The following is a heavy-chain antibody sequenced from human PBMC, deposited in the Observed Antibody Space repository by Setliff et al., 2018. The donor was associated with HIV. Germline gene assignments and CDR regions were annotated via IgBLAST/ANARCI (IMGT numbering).Heavy chain of an antibody. D-gene: IGHD3-9*01. CDR2: ISAYTGDT. V-gene: IGHV1-18*01. J-gene: IGHJ6*03. CDR1: GYSFISYG. CDR3: ARIGPDYDNLTGYRDYYYMDV. Sequence: ASVKVSCKASGYSFISYGISWVRQAPGQGLEWMGWISAYTGDTYSAQTLQGRVTMTTDTSTKTAYLELRSLRSDDTAMYYCARIGPDYDNLTGYRDYYYMDVWGKGTTVTVSS.